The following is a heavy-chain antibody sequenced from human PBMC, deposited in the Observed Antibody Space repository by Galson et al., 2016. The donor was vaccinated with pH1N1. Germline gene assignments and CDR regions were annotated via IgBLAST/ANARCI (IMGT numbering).Heavy chain of an antibody. CDR2: ISGSGGST. J-gene: IGHJ4*02. Sequence: LRLSCAASEFTFTNYALSWVRQAPGKGLEWVSSISGSGGSTYYAGSLKGRFTISRDNSKNTLYLQMNSLRAEDTAVYYCSRGRGESSWTYGDYWGQGTLVTVSS. V-gene: IGHV3-23*01. CDR3: SRGRGESSWTYGDY. D-gene: IGHD1-26*01. CDR1: EFTFTNYA.